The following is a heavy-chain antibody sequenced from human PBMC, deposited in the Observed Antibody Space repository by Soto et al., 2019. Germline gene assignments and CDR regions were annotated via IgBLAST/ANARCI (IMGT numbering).Heavy chain of an antibody. CDR1: RFTFSSYA. D-gene: IGHD4-17*01. V-gene: IGHV3-23*01. J-gene: IGHJ4*02. CDR2: ISGSGGST. Sequence: EVQLLESGGGLVQPGGSLRLSCGASRFTFSSYAMSWVRQAQGKGLEWVSAISGSGGSTYYADSVKGRFTISRDNSKNTLYLQMNSLRAEDTAVYYCAKDLLTVPTHFDYWGQGTLVTVSS. CDR3: AKDLLTVPTHFDY.